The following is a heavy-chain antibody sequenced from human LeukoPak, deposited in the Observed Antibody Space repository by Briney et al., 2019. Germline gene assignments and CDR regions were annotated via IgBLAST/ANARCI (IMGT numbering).Heavy chain of an antibody. V-gene: IGHV3-43*01. Sequence: GGSLRLSCAASGFTFDDYSMHWVRQTPGKGLEWVSLISWDGSSTYYADSVKGRFTISRDNSKNSLYLQMNSLRTEDAALFYCAKGAKTTGWLLDFWGQGTLVTDSS. CDR1: GFTFDDYS. CDR2: ISWDGSST. D-gene: IGHD6-19*01. J-gene: IGHJ4*02. CDR3: AKGAKTTGWLLDF.